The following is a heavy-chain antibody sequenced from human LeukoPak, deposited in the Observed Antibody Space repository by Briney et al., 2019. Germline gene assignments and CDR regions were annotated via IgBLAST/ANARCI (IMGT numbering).Heavy chain of an antibody. CDR1: GFTFSSYA. Sequence: GGSLRLSCAASGFTFSSYAMSWVRQAPGKGLEWVSSISRSGSTKYYADSVKGRFTISRDNAKHSLFLQMNSLRAEDTAVYYCARVLRYCSGGNCYSGGLGYMDVWGKGTTVTISS. CDR3: ARVLRYCSGGNCYSGGLGYMDV. J-gene: IGHJ6*03. D-gene: IGHD2-15*01. CDR2: ISRSGSTK. V-gene: IGHV3-48*04.